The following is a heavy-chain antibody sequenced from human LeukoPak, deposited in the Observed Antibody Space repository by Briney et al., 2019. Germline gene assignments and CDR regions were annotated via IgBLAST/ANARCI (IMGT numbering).Heavy chain of an antibody. V-gene: IGHV5-51*01. CDR3: ARYITTAMVTNYFDY. J-gene: IGHJ4*02. Sequence: GESLKIFCNASGYSFTSYWSGWVRQLPGKSREWMGIIYPGDSDTRYSPSLQGQGTISADKSISTAYLQWSSLKASDNAMYYCARYITTAMVTNYFDYWGQGTLVTVSS. D-gene: IGHD5-18*01. CDR2: IYPGDSDT. CDR1: GYSFTSYW.